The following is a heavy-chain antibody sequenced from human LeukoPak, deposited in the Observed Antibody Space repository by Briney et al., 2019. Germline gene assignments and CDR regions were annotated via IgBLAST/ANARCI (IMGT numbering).Heavy chain of an antibody. CDR1: GFTVSTNY. V-gene: IGHV3-53*01. CDR3: ARVRSGTYYNGMDV. CDR2: IYSGGST. J-gene: IGHJ6*02. D-gene: IGHD3-10*01. Sequence: GGSLRLSCVASGFTVSTNYMSWVRQAPGKGLECVSFIYSGGSTYHADSVKGRFTISRDNSKNTLYLQMNSLRAEDTAVYYCARVRSGTYYNGMDVWGQGTTVTVSS.